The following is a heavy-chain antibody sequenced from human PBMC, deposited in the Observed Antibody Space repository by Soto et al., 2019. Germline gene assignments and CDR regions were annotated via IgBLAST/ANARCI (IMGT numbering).Heavy chain of an antibody. J-gene: IGHJ5*02. CDR3: AKDSGYNYGYFRWFDP. V-gene: IGHV4-59*01. CDR1: GAAIDNYY. CDR2: IFYSGST. Sequence: SVTLSLTCTGSGAAIDNYYWSWIRQPPGRGLEWIGHIFYSGSTNYNPALKSRVTISVDTSKSQFSLKLSSVTAADTAVYYCAKDSGYNYGYFRWFDPWGQGTLVTVS. D-gene: IGHD5-18*01.